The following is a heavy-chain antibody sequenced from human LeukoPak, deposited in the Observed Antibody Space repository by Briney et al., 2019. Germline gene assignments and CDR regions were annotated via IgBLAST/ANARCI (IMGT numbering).Heavy chain of an antibody. J-gene: IGHJ4*02. CDR3: ATPAATGTCFDY. CDR1: GFTFSSYA. D-gene: IGHD6-13*01. CDR2: ISYDGSNK. Sequence: GGSLRLSCAASGFTFSSYAMHWVRQAPGKGLEWVAVISYDGSNKYYADSVKGRFTISRDNSKNTLYLQMNSLRAEDTAVYYCATPAATGTCFDYWGQGTLVTVSS. V-gene: IGHV3-30*04.